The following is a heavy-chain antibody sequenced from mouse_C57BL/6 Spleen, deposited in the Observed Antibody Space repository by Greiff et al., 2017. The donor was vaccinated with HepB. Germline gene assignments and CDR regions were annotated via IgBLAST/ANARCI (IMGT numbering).Heavy chain of an antibody. CDR1: GYTFTSYW. J-gene: IGHJ3*01. CDR2: IYPGSGST. V-gene: IGHV1-55*01. D-gene: IGHD1-1*01. Sequence: QVQLQQPGAELVKPGASVKMSCKASGYTFTSYWITWVKQRPGQGLEWIGDIYPGSGSTNYNEKSKSKATLTVDTSSSTAYMQLSSLTSEDSAVYYCASPSYYGSSPAWFAYWGQGTLVTVSA. CDR3: ASPSYYGSSPAWFAY.